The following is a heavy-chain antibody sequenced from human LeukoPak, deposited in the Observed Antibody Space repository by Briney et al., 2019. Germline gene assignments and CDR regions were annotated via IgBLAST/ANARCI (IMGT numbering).Heavy chain of an antibody. Sequence: SETLSLTCAVYGGSFSGYYWSWIRQPPGKGLEWIGEINHSGSTNYNPSLKSRVTISVDTSKNQFSLKLSSVTAADTAVYYCASTYKDSGYDLSYYYYYYMDVWGKGTTVSVSS. CDR3: ASTYKDSGYDLSYYYYYYMDV. CDR2: INHSGST. J-gene: IGHJ6*03. D-gene: IGHD5-12*01. V-gene: IGHV4-34*01. CDR1: GGSFSGYY.